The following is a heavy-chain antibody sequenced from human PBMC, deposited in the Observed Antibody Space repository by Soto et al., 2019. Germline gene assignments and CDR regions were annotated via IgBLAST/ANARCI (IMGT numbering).Heavy chain of an antibody. Sequence: PGESLKISCKGSGYSFTSYWIGWVRQMPGKGLEWMGIIYPGDSDTRYSPSFQGQVTISADKSISTAYLQWSSLKASDTAMYYCARLVDDSSGPWEYYGMDVWGQGTTVTVSS. J-gene: IGHJ6*02. CDR3: ARLVDDSSGPWEYYGMDV. CDR1: GYSFTSYW. V-gene: IGHV5-51*01. CDR2: IYPGDSDT. D-gene: IGHD3-22*01.